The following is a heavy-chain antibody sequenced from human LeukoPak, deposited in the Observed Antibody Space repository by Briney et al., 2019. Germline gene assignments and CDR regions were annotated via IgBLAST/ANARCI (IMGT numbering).Heavy chain of an antibody. CDR3: ARAAQSRTSAVSRFDP. D-gene: IGHD2-2*01. V-gene: IGHV4-59*01. CDR1: GGSISSSY. J-gene: IGHJ5*02. CDR2: VYHSGST. Sequence: PSETLSLTCTVSGGSISSSYWSWIRQPPGKGLEWIGYVYHSGSTNSNPSLKSRVTISVDTSKNQFSLRLSSVTAADTAVYYCARAAQSRTSAVSRFDPWGQGTLVTVSS.